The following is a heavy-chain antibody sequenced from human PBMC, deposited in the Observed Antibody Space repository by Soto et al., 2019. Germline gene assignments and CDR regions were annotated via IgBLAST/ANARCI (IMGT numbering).Heavy chain of an antibody. Sequence: PSETLSLTCAVSGGSISSSNWWSWVRQPPGKGLEWIGEIYHSGSTNYNPSLKSRVTISVDKSKNQFSLKLSSVTAADTAVYYCARAGGSGSYWFYYGMDVWGQGTTVTVSS. CDR3: ARAGGSGSYWFYYGMDV. CDR2: IYHSGST. CDR1: GGSISSSNW. V-gene: IGHV4-4*02. J-gene: IGHJ6*02. D-gene: IGHD3-10*01.